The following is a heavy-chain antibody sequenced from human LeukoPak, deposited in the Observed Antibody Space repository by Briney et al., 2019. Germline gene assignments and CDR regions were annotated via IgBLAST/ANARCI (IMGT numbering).Heavy chain of an antibody. Sequence: GGSLRLSCAASGFTFSSSGMHWVRQAPDKGLEWVAVILYNGSNKYYADSVKGRFTISRDNSKNTLYLQMNSLRVEDTAVYYCARAGGYCSGGSCSRGYSWFDPWGQGTLVTVSS. D-gene: IGHD2-15*01. J-gene: IGHJ5*02. CDR3: ARAGGYCSGGSCSRGYSWFDP. CDR2: ILYNGSNK. CDR1: GFTFSSSG. V-gene: IGHV3-33*01.